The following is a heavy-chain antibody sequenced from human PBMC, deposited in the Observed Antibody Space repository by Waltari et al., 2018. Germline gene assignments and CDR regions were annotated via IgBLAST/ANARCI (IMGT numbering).Heavy chain of an antibody. J-gene: IGHJ4*02. Sequence: EVQLVESGGGLVQPGGSLRLSCATSGFTSSSHWMDWGRQAPGKGLEWVAKINQDGREKNYLDTVKGRFTISRDNAENSIFLQMNSLRAEDTAVYYCARDRDWAKDYWGQGILVIVSS. CDR2: INQDGREK. D-gene: IGHD2-21*01. V-gene: IGHV3-7*01. CDR3: ARDRDWAKDY. CDR1: GFTSSSHW.